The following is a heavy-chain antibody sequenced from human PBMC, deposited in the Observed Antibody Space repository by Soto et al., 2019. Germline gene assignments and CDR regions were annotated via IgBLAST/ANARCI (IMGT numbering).Heavy chain of an antibody. CDR3: SRAGILTTPYYFDY. V-gene: IGHV3-72*01. D-gene: IGHD4-4*01. CDR1: GFTFSDHY. Sequence: GGSLRLSCASSGFTFSDHYMDLVRQAPGKGLEWVGRIRNKANSYTTEYAASVKGRFTISRDDSQSSLYLQMNSLKTEDTAVYYCSRAGILTTPYYFDYWGQGTLVTVSS. CDR2: IRNKANSYTT. J-gene: IGHJ4*02.